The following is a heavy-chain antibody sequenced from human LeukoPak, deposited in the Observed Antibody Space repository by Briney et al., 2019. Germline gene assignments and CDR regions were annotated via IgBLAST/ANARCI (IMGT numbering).Heavy chain of an antibody. CDR3: ARASRFLCSGGSCLNWFDP. CDR2: INSDGSST. D-gene: IGHD2-15*01. CDR1: GFTFSSYW. Sequence: PGGSLRLSCAASGFTFSSYWMHWVRQAPGKGLVWVSRINSDGSSTSYADSVKGRFTISRDNAKNTLYLQMNSLRSEDTAVYYCARASRFLCSGGSCLNWFDPWGQGTLVTVSS. J-gene: IGHJ5*02. V-gene: IGHV3-74*01.